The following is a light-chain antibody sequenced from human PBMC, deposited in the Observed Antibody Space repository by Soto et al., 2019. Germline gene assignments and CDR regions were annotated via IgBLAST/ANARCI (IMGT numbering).Light chain of an antibody. CDR3: QQFSTSPLMYT. Sequence: ENVLTQSPDTLSFSPGERATLSCRASQSVSSTFLAWYQHKPGQPPRLLIYGASTRATGIPDRFSGSGSGTDFTLTISRLEPEDFAVYNCQQFSTSPLMYTLGQGTKLEIK. CDR2: GAS. J-gene: IGKJ2*01. V-gene: IGKV3-20*01. CDR1: QSVSSTF.